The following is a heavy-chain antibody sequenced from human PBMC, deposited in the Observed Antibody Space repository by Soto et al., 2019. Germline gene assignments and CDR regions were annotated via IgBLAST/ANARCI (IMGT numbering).Heavy chain of an antibody. D-gene: IGHD6-6*01. Sequence: PGGSLRLSCAASGFTFSSYAMSWVRQAPGKGLEWVSAISGSGGSTYYADSVKGRFTISRDNSKNTLYLQMNSLRAEDTAVYYCAKDGGLVDYYYYYMDVWGRGTTVTVSS. J-gene: IGHJ6*03. CDR2: ISGSGGST. V-gene: IGHV3-23*01. CDR1: GFTFSSYA. CDR3: AKDGGLVDYYYYYMDV.